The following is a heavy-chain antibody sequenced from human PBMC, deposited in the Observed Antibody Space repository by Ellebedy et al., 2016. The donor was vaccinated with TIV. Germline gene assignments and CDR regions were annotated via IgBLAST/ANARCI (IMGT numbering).Heavy chain of an antibody. CDR3: ATAYGDYVHDAFDI. Sequence: AASVKVSCKVSGDTLTDLSMHWVRQAPGKGLEWMGGFDPEDGETIYAQKFQGRVTMPEDTSTDTAYMELSSLRSEDTAVYYCATAYGDYVHDAFDIWGQGTMVTVSS. J-gene: IGHJ3*02. V-gene: IGHV1-24*01. CDR1: GDTLTDLS. D-gene: IGHD4-17*01. CDR2: FDPEDGET.